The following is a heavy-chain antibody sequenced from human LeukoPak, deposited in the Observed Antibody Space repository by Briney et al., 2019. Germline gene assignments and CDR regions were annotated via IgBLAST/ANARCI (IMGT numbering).Heavy chain of an antibody. D-gene: IGHD1-26*01. CDR3: ARSLLKGWEPNGAFDI. CDR2: IRYDGSNK. V-gene: IGHV3-30*02. CDR1: GFTFSSYG. J-gene: IGHJ3*02. Sequence: GGSLRLSCAASGFTFSSYGMHWVRQAPGKGLEWVAFIRYDGSNKYYADSVKGRFTISRDNSKNTLYLQMNSLRAEDTAVYYCARSLLKGWEPNGAFDIWGQGTMVTVSS.